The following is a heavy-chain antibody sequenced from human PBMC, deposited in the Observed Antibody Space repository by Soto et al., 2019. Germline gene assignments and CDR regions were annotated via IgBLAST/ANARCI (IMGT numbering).Heavy chain of an antibody. CDR3: ARDRRYYDSSGLNIGAFDI. CDR2: IKQDGSEK. D-gene: IGHD3-22*01. Sequence: GGSLRLSCAASGFTFSSYWMSWVRQAPGKGLEWVANIKQDGSEKYYVDSVKGRFTISRDNAKNSLYLQMNSLRAEDTAVYYCARDRRYYDSSGLNIGAFDIWGQGTMVTVSS. J-gene: IGHJ3*02. V-gene: IGHV3-7*01. CDR1: GFTFSSYW.